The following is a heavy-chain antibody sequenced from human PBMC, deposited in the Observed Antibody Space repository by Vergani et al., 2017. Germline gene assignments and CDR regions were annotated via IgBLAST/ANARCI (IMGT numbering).Heavy chain of an antibody. CDR2: IWYDGSNK. CDR1: GFTFSSYG. J-gene: IGHJ3*02. CDR3: ARDEGYYDSSGYYGAFDI. V-gene: IGHV3-33*01. D-gene: IGHD3-22*01. Sequence: VQLVESGGGLVQPGRSLRLSCAASGFTFSSYGMHWVRQAPGKGLEWVAVIWYDGSNKYYADSVKGRFTISRDNSKNTLYLQMNSLRAEDTAVYYCARDEGYYDSSGYYGAFDIWGQGTMVTVSS.